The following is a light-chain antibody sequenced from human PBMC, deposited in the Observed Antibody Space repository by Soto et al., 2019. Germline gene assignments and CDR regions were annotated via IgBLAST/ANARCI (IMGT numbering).Light chain of an antibody. CDR2: GAS. Sequence: EIVMTQSPATLSVSPGERATLSCRASQSVSSNLAWYQQKPGQAPRLLIYGASTRATGIPARFSGSVSGTEFTLTISRLQSEDCAVYSCQQYNNWPPLTFGGGTKVQIK. CDR1: QSVSSN. V-gene: IGKV3-15*01. CDR3: QQYNNWPPLT. J-gene: IGKJ4*01.